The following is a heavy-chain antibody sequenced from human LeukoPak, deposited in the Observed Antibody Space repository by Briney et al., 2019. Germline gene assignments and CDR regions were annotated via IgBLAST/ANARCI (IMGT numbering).Heavy chain of an antibody. D-gene: IGHD6-13*01. CDR3: ARAQSIAAAATFDP. J-gene: IGHJ5*02. CDR1: GFTFSSYS. CDR2: ISSSGSTI. V-gene: IGHV3-48*04. Sequence: GGSLRLSCAASGFTFSSYSMNWVRQAPGKGLEWVSYISSSGSTIYYADSVKGRFTISRDNAKNSLYLQMNSLRAEDTAVYYCARAQSIAAAATFDPWGQGTLVTVSS.